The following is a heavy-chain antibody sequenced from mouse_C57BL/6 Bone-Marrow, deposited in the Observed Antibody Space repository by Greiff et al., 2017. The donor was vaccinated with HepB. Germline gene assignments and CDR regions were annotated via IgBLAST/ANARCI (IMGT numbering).Heavy chain of an antibody. CDR1: GYTFTSYW. V-gene: IGHV1-50*01. CDR3: ASGDGYYDY. J-gene: IGHJ2*01. Sequence: QVQLQQPGAELVKPGASVKLSCKASGYTFTSYWMQWVKQRPGQGLEWIGEIDPSDSYTNYNQKFKGKATLTVDTSSSTAYMQLSSLTSEDSAVYYCASGDGYYDYLGQGTTLTVSS. CDR2: IDPSDSYT. D-gene: IGHD2-3*01.